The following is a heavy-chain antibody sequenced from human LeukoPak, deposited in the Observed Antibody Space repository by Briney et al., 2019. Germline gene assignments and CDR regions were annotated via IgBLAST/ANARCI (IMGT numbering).Heavy chain of an antibody. CDR3: AREQEKDDGSGSYSHNWFDP. V-gene: IGHV1-46*01. D-gene: IGHD3-10*01. J-gene: IGHJ5*02. Sequence: GASVKVSCKASGYTFTSYYMHWGRQAPGQGLEWMGIINPSGGSTSYAQKFQGRVTMTRGTSTSTVYMELSSLRSEDTAVYYCAREQEKDDGSGSYSHNWFDPWGQGTLVTVSS. CDR2: INPSGGST. CDR1: GYTFTSYY.